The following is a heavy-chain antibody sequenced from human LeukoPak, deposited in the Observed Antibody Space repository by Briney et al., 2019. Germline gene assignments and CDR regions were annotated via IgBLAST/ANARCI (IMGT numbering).Heavy chain of an antibody. V-gene: IGHV3-23*01. CDR2: LSGSGGNT. CDR1: GFTFSNYA. CDR3: ATEKGDSPDY. D-gene: IGHD2-21*01. Sequence: GSLRLSCAASGFTFSNYAVAWVRQAPGKGLEWVSGLSGSGGNTYYADSVKGRFTISRDNPKNTLYLQMNSLRAEDTAVYYCATEKGDSPDYWGQGTLVTVSS. J-gene: IGHJ4*02.